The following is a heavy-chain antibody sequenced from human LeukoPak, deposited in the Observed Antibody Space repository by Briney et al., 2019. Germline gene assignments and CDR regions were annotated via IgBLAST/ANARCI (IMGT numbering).Heavy chain of an antibody. V-gene: IGHV3-7*01. J-gene: IGHJ4*02. D-gene: IGHD3-16*01. CDR3: ARDPFGFDY. CDR2: IKQDGSAK. CDR1: GFTFSSYW. Sequence: GGSLRLSCAASGFTFSSYWMTWVRQAPGKGLEWVANIKQDGSAKYYVDSVKGRLTISRDNAQNSLYLQMNSLRAEDTAVYYCARDPFGFDYWGQGTLVTVSS.